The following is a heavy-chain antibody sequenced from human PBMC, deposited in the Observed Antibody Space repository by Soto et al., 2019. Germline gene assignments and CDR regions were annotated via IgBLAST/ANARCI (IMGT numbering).Heavy chain of an antibody. CDR3: ARDLVGSSGWYFDL. V-gene: IGHV1-69*02. D-gene: IGHD6-13*01. Sequence: QVQLVQSGAEVKKPGSSVKVSCKASGGTFSSYTISGVRQAPGQGLEWRGSSIPILGIANYAQKCQGRVTITADKSTSTAYNELSSLRSEDTAVYYCARDLVGSSGWYFDLWGRGTLVTVSS. J-gene: IGHJ2*01. CDR2: SIPILGIA. CDR1: GGTFSSYT.